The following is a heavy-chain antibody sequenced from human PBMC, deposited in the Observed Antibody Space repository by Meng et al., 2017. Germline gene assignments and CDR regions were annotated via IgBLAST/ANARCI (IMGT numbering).Heavy chain of an antibody. J-gene: IGHJ4*02. V-gene: IGHV3-21*01. CDR3: ARTPVGSFDY. CDR1: GFTFRSYS. D-gene: IGHD1-26*01. CDR2: ISRSSSYI. Sequence: DVPLGETWCALVHAGGSLARACAASGFTFRSYSMNWVRQAPGKGLEWFSYISRSSSYIYYADSLKGRFTISRDNAKNSLYLQMNSLRAEDTAVYSCARTPVGSFDYWGQGTLVTVSS.